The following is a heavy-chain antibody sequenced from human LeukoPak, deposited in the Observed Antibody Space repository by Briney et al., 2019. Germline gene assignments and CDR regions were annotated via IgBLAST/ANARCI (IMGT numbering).Heavy chain of an antibody. V-gene: IGHV3-30*03. Sequence: GGSLRLSCAASGFTFSSYGMHWVRQAPGKGLEWVAVISYDGSNKYYADSVKGRFTISRDNSKNTPYLQMNSLRAEDTAVYYCAMAAFDIWGQGTMVTVSS. J-gene: IGHJ3*02. CDR2: ISYDGSNK. CDR1: GFTFSSYG. CDR3: AMAAFDI.